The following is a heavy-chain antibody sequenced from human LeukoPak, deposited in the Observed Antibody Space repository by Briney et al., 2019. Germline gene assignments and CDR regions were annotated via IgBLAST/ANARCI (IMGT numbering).Heavy chain of an antibody. Sequence: GGALRLSRAASGFTFSSYAMSWVRQAPGKWLHWVSAMSVSGGSTYYADAVKGRFTISRDNSKNTLYLQTNSLRPEDTAVYHCARGSTELTAIKPLDYWGQGTLVTVSS. CDR3: ARGSTELTAIKPLDY. V-gene: IGHV3-23*01. CDR1: GFTFSSYA. D-gene: IGHD2-21*02. CDR2: MSVSGGST. J-gene: IGHJ4*02.